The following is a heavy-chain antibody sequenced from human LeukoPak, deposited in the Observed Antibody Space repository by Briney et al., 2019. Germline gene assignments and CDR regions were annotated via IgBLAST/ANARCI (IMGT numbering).Heavy chain of an antibody. CDR3: EKDYLKGNGIYDAFDV. CDR2: IYTTHFT. V-gene: IGHV3-23*01. J-gene: IGHJ3*01. Sequence: PGGSLRLSCAASGFTFNTYAMSWVRQAPGKGLEWVSTIYTTHFTYHADSVKGRFTVSRDDSKNTLYLQMNSLRAEDTALYYCEKDYLKGNGIYDAFDVWGQGTMVTVSS. CDR1: GFTFNTYA. D-gene: IGHD1-26*01.